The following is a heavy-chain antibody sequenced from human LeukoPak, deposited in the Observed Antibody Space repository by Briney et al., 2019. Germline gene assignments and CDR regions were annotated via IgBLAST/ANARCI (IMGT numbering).Heavy chain of an antibody. CDR2: IRSDGSTT. V-gene: IGHV3-74*01. CDR1: GFSFSDYW. Sequence: PGGSLRLSCAASGFSFSDYWMHWVRQAPGMGLVWVSRIRSDGSTTDYADSVKGRFTISRDNAKNTLFLQMNSLGAEDTAVYYCAREQGYYSVPGYWGQGTLVTVSS. CDR3: AREQGYYSVPGY. J-gene: IGHJ4*02. D-gene: IGHD3-22*01.